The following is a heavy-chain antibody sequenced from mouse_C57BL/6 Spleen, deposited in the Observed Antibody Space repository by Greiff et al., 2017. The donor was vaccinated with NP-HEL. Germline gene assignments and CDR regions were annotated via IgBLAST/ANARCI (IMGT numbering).Heavy chain of an antibody. CDR2: IYPGDGDT. J-gene: IGHJ1*03. CDR3: ARPPYVDV. Sequence: QVQLQQSGPELVKPGASVKISCKASGYAFSSSWMNWVKQRPGKGLEWIGRIYPGDGDTNYNGKFKGKATLTADKSSSTAYMQLSSLTSEDSAVYFCARPPYVDVWGTGTTVTVSS. CDR1: GYAFSSSW. V-gene: IGHV1-82*01.